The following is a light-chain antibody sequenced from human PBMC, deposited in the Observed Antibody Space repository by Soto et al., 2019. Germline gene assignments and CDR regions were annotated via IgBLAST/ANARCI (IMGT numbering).Light chain of an antibody. CDR2: AAS. V-gene: IGKV3-20*01. J-gene: IGKJ1*01. CDR3: HQYASSRT. Sequence: EIVLTQSPVTLSLSPGERATLSCRASQSVSSRYFAWYQQKPGQAPRLLIYAASSRAAGIPDRFSGSGSGTDFSLTTSRLEPEDISGYYCHQYASSRTFGPGTKVE. CDR1: QSVSSRY.